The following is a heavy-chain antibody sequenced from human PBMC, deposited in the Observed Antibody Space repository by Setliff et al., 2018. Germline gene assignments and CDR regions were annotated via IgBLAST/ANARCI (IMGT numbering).Heavy chain of an antibody. CDR1: GGSISSSIYF. CDR3: ARHVGIRGRGYNYYYHYLEV. D-gene: IGHD3-10*01. J-gene: IGHJ6*03. V-gene: IGHV4-39*01. CDR2: IYYSGST. Sequence: SETLSLTCNVSGGSISSSIYFWGWIRQPPGKGLEWIGNIYYSGSTNYSPSLMSRVTISVDTSKNQFSLKLSSVTAAATAVYSCARHVGIRGRGYNYYYHYLEVWGKGTTVTASS.